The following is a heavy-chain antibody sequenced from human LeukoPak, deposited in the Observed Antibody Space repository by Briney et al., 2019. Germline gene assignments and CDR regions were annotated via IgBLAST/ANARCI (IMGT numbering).Heavy chain of an antibody. CDR2: ISSNGGST. V-gene: IGHV3-64*01. CDR3: ARDWFRGFDWLLNNWFDP. D-gene: IGHD3-9*01. J-gene: IGHJ5*02. Sequence: GGSLRLSCAASGFTFSSYAMHWVRQAPGKGLEYVSAISSNGGSTYYANSVKGRFTISRDNSKNTLYLQMGSLRAEDMAVYYCARDWFRGFDWLLNNWFDPWGQGTLVTVSS. CDR1: GFTFSSYA.